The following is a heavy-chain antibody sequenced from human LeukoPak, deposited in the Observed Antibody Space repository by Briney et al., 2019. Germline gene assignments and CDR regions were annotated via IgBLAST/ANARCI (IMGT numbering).Heavy chain of an antibody. Sequence: SGTLPLTCAVSGGSISSSNWWNWVRQPPGKGLEWIGEIYHSGSTNYNPSLKSRVTISVDTSKNQFSLKLSSVTAADTAVYYCARDEITMVRGVIVGGSFDYWGQGTLVTVSS. V-gene: IGHV4-4*02. CDR1: GGSISSSNW. CDR2: IYHSGST. CDR3: ARDEITMVRGVIVGGSFDY. D-gene: IGHD3-10*01. J-gene: IGHJ4*02.